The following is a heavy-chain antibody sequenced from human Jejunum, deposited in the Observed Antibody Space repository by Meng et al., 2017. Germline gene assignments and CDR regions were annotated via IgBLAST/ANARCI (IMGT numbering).Heavy chain of an antibody. CDR1: GFTFSSYW. V-gene: IGHV3-7*01. Sequence: GESLKISCAASGFTFSSYWMSWVRQAPGKGLEWVANIKEDGGEKFYVDSVKGRFTISRDNAKNSLYLQMNSLRAEDTAVYYCARDVWGGAFEVWGQGTMVT. CDR2: IKEDGGEK. CDR3: ARDVWGGAFEV. D-gene: IGHD3-16*01. J-gene: IGHJ3*01.